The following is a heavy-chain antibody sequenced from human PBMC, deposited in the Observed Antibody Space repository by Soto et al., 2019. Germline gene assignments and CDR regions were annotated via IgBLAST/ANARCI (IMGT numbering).Heavy chain of an antibody. CDR1: GYSFTSYW. V-gene: IGHV5-51*03. J-gene: IGHJ4*02. CDR2: IYHGDSDS. Sequence: EVQLVQSGAEVKKPGESLKIYCKGSGYSFTSYWIGWGRQMPGKGLDLMGIIYHGDSDSRYNPSSQGQVTISADKSISTAYLQWSSLKASDTAMYYCEKASGSYYDPFDYWGQGTLVTVSS. CDR3: EKASGSYYDPFDY. D-gene: IGHD1-26*01.